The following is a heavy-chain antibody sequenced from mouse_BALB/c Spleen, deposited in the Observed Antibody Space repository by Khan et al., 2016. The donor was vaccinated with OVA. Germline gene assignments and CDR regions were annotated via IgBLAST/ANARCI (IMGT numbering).Heavy chain of an antibody. V-gene: IGHV1S81*02. CDR2: TNPTNGRT. D-gene: IGHD1-1*01. Sequence: QVQLKQSGAELVKAGASVKMSCKASGYTFTSYWMHWVKQRLGQGLEWFAETNPTNGRTYYNEKFKSKATLTVDKSSSTAYMLLSSPTFEDSAVYYCASIKEIVATYFDYWGQGTTLTVSS. CDR1: GYTFTSYW. CDR3: ASIKEIVATYFDY. J-gene: IGHJ2*01.